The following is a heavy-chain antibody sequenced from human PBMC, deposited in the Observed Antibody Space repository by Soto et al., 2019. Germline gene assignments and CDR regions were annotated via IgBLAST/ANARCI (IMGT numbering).Heavy chain of an antibody. Sequence: ASVKVSCKASGNTFTSYYMHWVRQAPGQGLEWMGIINPSGGSTSYAQKFQGRVTMTRDTSTSTVYMELSSLRSEDTAVYYCARDGTYYYDSSGEVAFDIWGQGTMVTVSS. CDR1: GNTFTSYY. V-gene: IGHV1-46*03. D-gene: IGHD3-22*01. J-gene: IGHJ3*02. CDR2: INPSGGST. CDR3: ARDGTYYYDSSGEVAFDI.